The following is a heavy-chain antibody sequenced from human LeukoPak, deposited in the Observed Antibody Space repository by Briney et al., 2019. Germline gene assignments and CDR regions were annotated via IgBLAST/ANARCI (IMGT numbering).Heavy chain of an antibody. Sequence: GGSLRLSCAASGNYWMHWVRQAPGKGLVWVSHINSDGSWTSYADSVKGRFTISKDNAENTVYLQMNSLRAEDTAVYYCVSFYETYWGRGTLVTVSS. D-gene: IGHD2/OR15-2a*01. CDR2: INSDGSWT. J-gene: IGHJ4*02. CDR3: VSFYETY. CDR1: GNYW. V-gene: IGHV3-74*01.